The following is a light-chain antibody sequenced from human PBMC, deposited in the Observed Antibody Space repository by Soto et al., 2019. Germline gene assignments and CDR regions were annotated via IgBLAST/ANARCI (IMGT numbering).Light chain of an antibody. CDR3: SSYAGSNNLV. V-gene: IGLV2-8*01. CDR1: SSDVGGYNY. Sequence: QSVLTQPPSASGSPGQSVTISCTGTSSDVGGYNYVSWYQQHPDKAPKLMIYEVNARPSGVPDRFSGSKFGNTASLTVSGLQAEDEADYYCSSYAGSNNLVFGTGTKVTVL. J-gene: IGLJ1*01. CDR2: EVN.